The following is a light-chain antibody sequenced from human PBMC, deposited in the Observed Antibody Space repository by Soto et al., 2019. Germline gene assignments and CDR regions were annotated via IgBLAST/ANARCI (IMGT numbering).Light chain of an antibody. CDR3: QQTYTTPRT. CDR1: QTVSTY. Sequence: DTQMTQSPSSLSASVGDRISITCRASQTVSTYLNWYQQKPGKAPTLLISATSTLQSGVPSRFSSSGSGTEFTLTITSLQPEDFATYYCQQTYTTPRTFGQGTKVDIK. V-gene: IGKV1-39*01. J-gene: IGKJ1*01. CDR2: ATS.